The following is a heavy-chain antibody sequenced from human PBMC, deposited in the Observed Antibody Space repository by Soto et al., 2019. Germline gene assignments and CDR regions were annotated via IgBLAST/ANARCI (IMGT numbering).Heavy chain of an antibody. CDR2: MNPNSGNT. CDR3: GLLMVAVAAFDI. Sequence: QVQLVQSGAEVKKPGASVKVSCKASGYTFTSYDINWVRQATGQGLEWMGWMNPNSGNTGYAQKFQGRVTMTRNTSISTAYMELSSLRSEDTAVYYCGLLMVAVAAFDIWGQGTMVTVSS. D-gene: IGHD6-19*01. CDR1: GYTFTSYD. J-gene: IGHJ3*02. V-gene: IGHV1-8*01.